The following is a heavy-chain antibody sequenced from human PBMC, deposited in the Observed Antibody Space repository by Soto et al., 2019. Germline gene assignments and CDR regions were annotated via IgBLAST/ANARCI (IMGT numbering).Heavy chain of an antibody. CDR1: GFSLRKSGVG. CDR2: IYWDDDK. Sequence: QITLKESGPTLVKPTQTLTLTCTFSGFSLRKSGVGVGWIRQPPGKALEWLALIYWDDDKRYSPSLKSRLTITKDTSKNQVVLTMTNMDPVDTGTYFCAHRDGSSYSDSSGYYYSPYYYYAMDVWGQGTTVTVSS. J-gene: IGHJ6*02. D-gene: IGHD3-22*01. CDR3: AHRDGSSYSDSSGYYYSPYYYYAMDV. V-gene: IGHV2-5*02.